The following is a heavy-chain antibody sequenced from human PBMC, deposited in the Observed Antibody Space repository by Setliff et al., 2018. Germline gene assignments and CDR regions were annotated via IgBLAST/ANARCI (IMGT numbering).Heavy chain of an antibody. D-gene: IGHD3-16*01. J-gene: IGHJ5*02. CDR3: ARALRSPLGGTAFVPVHFDP. CDR2: INNYSFKA. CDR1: GYTFNNYG. Sequence: ASVKVSCKASGYTFNNYGITWVRQAPGQGLEWMGWINNYSFKATYPQKFLDRVTVTTDTSATTAYMELKNLRSDDTAVYYCARALRSPLGGTAFVPVHFDPWGQGILVTSPQ. V-gene: IGHV1-18*01.